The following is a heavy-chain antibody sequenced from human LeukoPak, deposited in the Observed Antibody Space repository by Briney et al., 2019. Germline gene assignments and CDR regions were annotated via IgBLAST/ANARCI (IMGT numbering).Heavy chain of an antibody. V-gene: IGHV4-39*01. CDR3: ARRGASSNWFDP. CDR2: IYNSGNT. D-gene: IGHD1-26*01. CDR1: GGSISSSTYY. Sequence: SETLSLTCTISGGSISSSTYYWGWIRQPPGKGLEWIGNIYNSGNTYYSPSLKSRVTISVDPSKNQFSLKLTSVTAADTAVYYCARRGASSNWFDPWGQGTLVTVSS. J-gene: IGHJ5*02.